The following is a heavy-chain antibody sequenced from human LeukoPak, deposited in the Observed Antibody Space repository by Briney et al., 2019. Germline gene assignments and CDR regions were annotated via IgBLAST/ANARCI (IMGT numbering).Heavy chain of an antibody. J-gene: IGHJ4*02. Sequence: GRSLRLSCAASDFTFSTYAMHWVRQAPDKGLEWVAVISYDGGKKYYADSVKGRFTISRDNSKNTLYLQMNSLRTEDTAVYYCASRKDTPHLPDYWGQGTLVTVSS. CDR3: ASRKDTPHLPDY. CDR1: DFTFSTYA. D-gene: IGHD5-18*01. V-gene: IGHV3-30-3*01. CDR2: ISYDGGKK.